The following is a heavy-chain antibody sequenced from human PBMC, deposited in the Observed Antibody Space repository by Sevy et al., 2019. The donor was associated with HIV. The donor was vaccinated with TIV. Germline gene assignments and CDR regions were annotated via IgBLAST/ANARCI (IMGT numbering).Heavy chain of an antibody. CDR2: ISYDGSNK. CDR1: GFTFSSYA. D-gene: IGHD6-13*01. J-gene: IGHJ4*02. V-gene: IGHV3-30-3*01. Sequence: GGSLRLPCAASGFTFSSYAMHWVRQAPGKGLEWVAVISYDGSNKYYADSVKGRFTISRDNSKNTLYLQMNSLRAEDTAVYYCARVWEGIAAAGTDYWGQGTLVTVSS. CDR3: ARVWEGIAAAGTDY.